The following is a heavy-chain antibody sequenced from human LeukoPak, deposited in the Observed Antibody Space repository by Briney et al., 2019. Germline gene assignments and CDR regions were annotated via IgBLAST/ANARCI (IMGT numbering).Heavy chain of an antibody. CDR3: ARHGGYGDYYYYMDV. J-gene: IGHJ6*03. D-gene: IGHD4-17*01. Sequence: ASVKVSCKASGYTFTGYYMHWVRQAPGQGLEWMGWINPNSGGTNYAQKFQGRVTMTRDTSISTAYMELRSLRSDDTAVYYCARHGGYGDYYYYMDVWGKGTTVTISS. CDR2: INPNSGGT. CDR1: GYTFTGYY. V-gene: IGHV1-2*02.